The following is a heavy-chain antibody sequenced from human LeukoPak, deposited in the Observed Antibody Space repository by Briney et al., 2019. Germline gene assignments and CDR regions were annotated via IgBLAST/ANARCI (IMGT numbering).Heavy chain of an antibody. J-gene: IGHJ4*02. Sequence: VASVKASCKASGYTFTGSGWYLYWLRQAPGQGLECVGWLHPNNGATGYAQKFQGRVAMTTDTSISTAYMELSRLRPDDTAIYYCARDGPAQMVDFDYWGQGTLVTVSS. CDR1: GYTFTGSGWY. V-gene: IGHV1-2*02. CDR3: ARDGPAQMVDFDY. D-gene: IGHD3-10*01. CDR2: LHPNNGAT.